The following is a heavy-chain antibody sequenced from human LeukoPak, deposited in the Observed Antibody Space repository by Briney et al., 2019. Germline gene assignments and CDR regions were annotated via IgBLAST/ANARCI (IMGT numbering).Heavy chain of an antibody. J-gene: IGHJ4*02. CDR1: GFTVITND. Sequence: QTGGSLRLSCAASGFTVITNDMTWVRQAPGKGLEWVSVLYSDGNTKYADCVQGRFTISRDNSKNTLYLEMNSLSPDDTAVYYCARGVEPLAANTLAYWGQGTLVTVSS. V-gene: IGHV3-53*01. D-gene: IGHD1-14*01. CDR3: ARGVEPLAANTLAY. CDR2: LYSDGNT.